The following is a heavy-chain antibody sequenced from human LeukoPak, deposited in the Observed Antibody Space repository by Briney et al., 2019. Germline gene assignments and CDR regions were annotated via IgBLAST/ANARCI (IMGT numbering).Heavy chain of an antibody. CDR2: IYSGGST. J-gene: IGHJ4*02. Sequence: PGRSLRLSCAASGFTVSSNYMSWVRQAPRKGLEWVSVIYSGGSTYYADSVKGRFTISRDNSKTTRYLQMNSLRAEDTAVYYCAKSFDYWGQGTLVTVSS. V-gene: IGHV3-53*01. CDR3: AKSFDY. CDR1: GFTVSSNY.